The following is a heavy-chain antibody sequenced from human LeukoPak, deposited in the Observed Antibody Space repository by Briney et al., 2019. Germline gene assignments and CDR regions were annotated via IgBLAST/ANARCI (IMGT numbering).Heavy chain of an antibody. CDR3: ASGNNVAY. Sequence: GASVKVSCKASGYTFTGYFLHWVRQAPGQGLEWIGWINPNSGGTDYAQKFQGRVFMTRDTSISPAYMELTRLRSDDTAVYYCASGNNVAYWGQGTLVTVSS. V-gene: IGHV1-2*02. J-gene: IGHJ4*02. CDR1: GYTFTGYF. CDR2: INPNSGGT. D-gene: IGHD2-8*01.